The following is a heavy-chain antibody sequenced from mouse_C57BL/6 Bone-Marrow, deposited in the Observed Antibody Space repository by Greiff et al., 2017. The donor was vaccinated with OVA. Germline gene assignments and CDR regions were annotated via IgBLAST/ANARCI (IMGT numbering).Heavy chain of an antibody. V-gene: IGHV1-20*01. CDR2: INPYNGDT. J-gene: IGHJ2*01. Sequence: EVMLVESGPELVKPGDSVKISCKASGYSFTGYFMNWVMQSHGKSLEWIGRINPYNGDTFYNQKFKGKATLTVDKSSSTAHMELRSLTSEDSAVYYCAGDTVAPFDYWGQGTTLTVSS. D-gene: IGHD1-1*01. CDR3: AGDTVAPFDY. CDR1: GYSFTGYF.